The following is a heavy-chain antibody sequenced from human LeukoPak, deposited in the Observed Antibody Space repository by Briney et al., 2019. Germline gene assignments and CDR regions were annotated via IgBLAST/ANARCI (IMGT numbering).Heavy chain of an antibody. Sequence: GGSLRLSCVASGFTFSDYAMNWVRQAPGKGLEWVSTFKTKYNQVYYAESVRGRFTISTDNSKNTVYLQMDSLRAEDTALYYCARSVPDYTRFDYWGQGALVTVSS. D-gene: IGHD4-11*01. CDR1: GFTFSDYA. V-gene: IGHV3-23*05. CDR3: ARSVPDYTRFDY. J-gene: IGHJ4*02. CDR2: FKTKYNQV.